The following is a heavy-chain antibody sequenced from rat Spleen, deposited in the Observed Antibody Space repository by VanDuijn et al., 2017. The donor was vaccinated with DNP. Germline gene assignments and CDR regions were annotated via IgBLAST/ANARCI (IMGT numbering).Heavy chain of an antibody. CDR2: ITSSGGTT. J-gene: IGHJ1*01. V-gene: IGHV5S23*01. Sequence: EVQLVESGGGLVQPRRSLKLSCAASGFTFSDYAMVWVRQAPGKGLDWVASITSSGGTTYYPDSVKGRFTVSRDNAKSTLYLQMDSLRSEDTATYYCARWGYWYFDFWGPGTMITVSS. CDR1: GFTFSDYA. CDR3: ARWGYWYFDF.